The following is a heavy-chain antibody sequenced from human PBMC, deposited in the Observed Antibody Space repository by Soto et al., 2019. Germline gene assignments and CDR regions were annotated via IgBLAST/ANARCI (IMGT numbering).Heavy chain of an antibody. CDR2: TYYRSKWYN. CDR3: ATSPRYYYGMDV. J-gene: IGHJ6*02. CDR1: GDSVSSNSAA. Sequence: SLTCAISGDSVSSNSAAWHWIRQSPSRGLEWLGRTYYRSKWYNDYAVSVKSRITINPDTSKNQFSLQLNSVTPEDTAVYYCATSPRYYYGMDVWGQGTTVTVSS. V-gene: IGHV6-1*01.